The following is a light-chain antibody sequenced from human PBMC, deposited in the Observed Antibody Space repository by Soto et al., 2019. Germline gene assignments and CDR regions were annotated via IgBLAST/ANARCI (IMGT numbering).Light chain of an antibody. Sequence: ENVLTQSPSTLSLSPGERATLSCRASQSISSSYLAWYQQKPGHPPRLLIYGASNRATGIPDRFSGSGSGTEFTLTISRLEPEDFAVYYCQQYSGSPPLTFGGGTKVEIK. J-gene: IGKJ4*01. CDR2: GAS. CDR3: QQYSGSPPLT. V-gene: IGKV3-20*01. CDR1: QSISSSY.